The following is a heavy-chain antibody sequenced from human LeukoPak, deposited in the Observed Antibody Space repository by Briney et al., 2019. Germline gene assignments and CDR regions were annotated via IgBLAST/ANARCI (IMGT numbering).Heavy chain of an antibody. CDR1: GFTFSSYS. J-gene: IGHJ4*02. CDR2: ISSRSSTI. Sequence: GGSLRLSCAASGFTFSSYSMNWVRQAPGKGLEWVSYISSRSSTIYYADSVKGRFTISRDNATNSLYLQMNSLRAEDTAVYYCASGYCSGGSCFYTPYYFDYWGQGTLVTVSS. CDR3: ASGYCSGGSCFYTPYYFDY. D-gene: IGHD2-15*01. V-gene: IGHV3-48*04.